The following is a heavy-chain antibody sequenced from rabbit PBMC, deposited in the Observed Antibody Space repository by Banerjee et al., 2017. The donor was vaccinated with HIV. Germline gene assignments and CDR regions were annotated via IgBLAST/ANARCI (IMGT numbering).Heavy chain of an antibody. Sequence: QEHLEESGGDLVKPEGSLTLTCTASGFSFSNNYWLCWVRQAPGKGLEWIACVDAGSTSRTYYATWAKGRFILSKTSSTTVTLQMTSLTAADTATYFCARRNAASYWSLWGQGTLVTVS. D-gene: IGHD8-1*01. V-gene: IGHV1S45*01. CDR3: ARRNAASYWSL. J-gene: IGHJ4*01. CDR2: VDAGSTSRT. CDR1: GFSFSNNYW.